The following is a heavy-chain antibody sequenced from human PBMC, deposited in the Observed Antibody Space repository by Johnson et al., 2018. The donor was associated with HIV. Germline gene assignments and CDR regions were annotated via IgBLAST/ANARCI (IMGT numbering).Heavy chain of an antibody. J-gene: IGHJ3*02. CDR2: IKTDGSDT. D-gene: IGHD3-10*01. CDR3: ARGALGSFDI. V-gene: IGHV3-74*01. CDR1: GFIFSNYW. Sequence: EVQLVESGGDSVQPGGSLRLSCAASGFIFSNYWMHWVRQAPGKGLIWVACIKTDGSDTNYADSVKGRFTISRDNAKNTVYLQMDSLRDEDIAVYYCARGALGSFDIWGQGTMVTVSA.